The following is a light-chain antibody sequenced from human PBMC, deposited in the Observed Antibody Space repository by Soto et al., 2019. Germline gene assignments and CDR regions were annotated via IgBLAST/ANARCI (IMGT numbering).Light chain of an antibody. J-gene: IGKJ4*01. CDR3: QQCNNLPLT. V-gene: IGKV3-11*01. CDR2: DVS. Sequence: EIVLTQSPATLSLSPGERATLSCRASQRVNNYLAWYQQKPGQAPRLLIFDVSSRATGIPASFSGSGSGTDFTLTISSLEPEDFAVYYCQQCNNLPLTFGGGTTLEIK. CDR1: QRVNNY.